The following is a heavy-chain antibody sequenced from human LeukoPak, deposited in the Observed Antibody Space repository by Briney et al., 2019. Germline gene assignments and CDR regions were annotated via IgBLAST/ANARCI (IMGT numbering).Heavy chain of an antibody. D-gene: IGHD6-13*01. CDR1: GFTFSSYS. V-gene: IGHV3-21*01. CDR2: ISSSSSYI. CDR3: ARDRELVLPYFDL. J-gene: IGHJ2*01. Sequence: GGSLGLSCAASGFTFSSYSMNWVRQAPGKGLEWVSSISSSSSYIYYADSVKGRFTISRDNAKNSLYLQMNSLRAEDTAVYYCARDRELVLPYFDLWGRGTLVTVSS.